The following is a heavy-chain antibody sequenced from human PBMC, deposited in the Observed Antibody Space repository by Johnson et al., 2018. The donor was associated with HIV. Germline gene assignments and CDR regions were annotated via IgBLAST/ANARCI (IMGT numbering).Heavy chain of an antibody. V-gene: IGHV3-30*04. D-gene: IGHD3-22*01. CDR3: AKDPYDSSGYRRDAFDI. CDR1: GFTFSSYA. Sequence: VQLVESGGGVVQPGRSLRLSCAASGFTFSSYAMHWVRQAPGKGLEWVAVISYDGSNQYYADSVKGRFTISRDNSKNTLYLQMNSLRAEDTAVYYCAKDPYDSSGYRRDAFDIWGQGTMVTVSS. J-gene: IGHJ3*02. CDR2: ISYDGSNQ.